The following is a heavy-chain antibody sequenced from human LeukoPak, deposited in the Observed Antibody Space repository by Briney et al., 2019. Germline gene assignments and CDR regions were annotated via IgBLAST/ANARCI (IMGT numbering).Heavy chain of an antibody. CDR1: GGTFSSYA. J-gene: IGHJ4*02. D-gene: IGHD2/OR15-2a*01. CDR2: IIPILGIA. Sequence: SVKVSCKASGGTFSSYAISWVRQAPGQGLEWMGRIIPILGIANYAQKFQGRVTITADKSTSTAYMELNSLRAEDTAVYYCARVYVNYIDYWGQGTLVTVSS. CDR3: ARVYVNYIDY. V-gene: IGHV1-69*04.